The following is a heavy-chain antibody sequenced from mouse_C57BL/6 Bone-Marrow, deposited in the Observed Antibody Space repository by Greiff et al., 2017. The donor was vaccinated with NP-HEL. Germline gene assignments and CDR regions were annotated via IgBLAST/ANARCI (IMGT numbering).Heavy chain of an antibody. J-gene: IGHJ4*01. D-gene: IGHD2-2*01. Sequence: EVKLMESGPGLAKPSQTLSLTCSVTGYSITSDYWNWIRKFPGNKLEYMGYISYSGSTDYNPSLKSRISITRDTSKNQYYLQLNSVTTEDTATYYCARSPLWLRRNYYAMDYWGQGTSVTVSS. CDR2: ISYSGST. CDR3: ARSPLWLRRNYYAMDY. CDR1: GYSITSDY. V-gene: IGHV3-8*01.